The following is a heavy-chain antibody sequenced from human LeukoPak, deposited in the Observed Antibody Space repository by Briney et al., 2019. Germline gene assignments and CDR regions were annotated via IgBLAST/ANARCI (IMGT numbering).Heavy chain of an antibody. Sequence: ASVKVSCKASGYTFTSYGISWVRQAPGQGLEWMGWISAYNGNTNYAQKLQGRVTMTTDTSTSTAYMELRSLRSDDTAVYYCARDDLSGSYYRGFDYWGQGTLVTVSS. CDR2: ISAYNGNT. V-gene: IGHV1-18*01. CDR3: ARDDLSGSYYRGFDY. D-gene: IGHD1-26*01. J-gene: IGHJ4*02. CDR1: GYTFTSYG.